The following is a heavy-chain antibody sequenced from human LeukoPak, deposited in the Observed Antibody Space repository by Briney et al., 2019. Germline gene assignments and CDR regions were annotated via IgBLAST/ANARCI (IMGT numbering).Heavy chain of an antibody. CDR2: IYYSGST. CDR1: GGSISSYY. D-gene: IGHD6-6*01. CDR3: ARYSSSVNAFDI. J-gene: IGHJ3*02. Sequence: SETLFLTCSVSVSGGSISSYYWSWIRQPPGKGLEWIGYIYYSGSTNYNPSLKSRVTISVDTSKNQFSLKLSSVTAADTAVYYCARYSSSVNAFDIWGQGTMVTVSS. V-gene: IGHV4-59*01.